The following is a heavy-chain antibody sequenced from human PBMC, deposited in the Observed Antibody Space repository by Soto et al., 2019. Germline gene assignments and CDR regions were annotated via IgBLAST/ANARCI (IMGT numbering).Heavy chain of an antibody. D-gene: IGHD2-21*02. V-gene: IGHV1-58*02. CDR1: GDTFTSYY. J-gene: IGHJ6*02. CDR2: IVVGSGNT. CDR3: TTGVTSRGMDV. Sequence: EASVKVSCEACGDTFTSYYMHWVRQARGQRLEWIGWIVVGSGNTNYAQRFQERVTITRDMSTSTAYMELSSLRSEDTAVYYCTTGVTSRGMDVWGQGTTVTVSS.